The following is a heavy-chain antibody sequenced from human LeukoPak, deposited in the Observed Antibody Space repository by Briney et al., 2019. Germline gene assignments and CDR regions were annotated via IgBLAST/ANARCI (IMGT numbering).Heavy chain of an antibody. CDR3: ARANSDGYTTYFDS. V-gene: IGHV1-2*02. CDR1: GYTFSDYY. CDR2: IKASSGGS. D-gene: IGHD5-24*01. J-gene: IGHJ4*02. Sequence: ASVKVSCKASGYTFSDYYIHWVRQAPGQGLEWMGWIKASSGGSHFTQKFQGSVTMTRDTSISTAYLELTGLKSDDTAVYYCARANSDGYTTYFDSWGQGTPVTVSS.